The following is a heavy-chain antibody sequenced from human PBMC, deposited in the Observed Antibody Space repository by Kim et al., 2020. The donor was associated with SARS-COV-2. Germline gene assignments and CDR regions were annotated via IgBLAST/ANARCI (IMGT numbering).Heavy chain of an antibody. V-gene: IGHV3-33*01. CDR1: RFTFRNYG. CDR2: IWYDGSNK. CDR3: ARWKGDPYWYFDL. Sequence: GGSLRLSCAASRFTFRNYGMHWVRQAPGKGLEWVAVIWYDGSNKYYADSVKGRFTISRDNSKNTLYLQMNSLRAEDTAVYYCARWKGDPYWYFDLWGRGTLVTVSS. D-gene: IGHD2-21*02. J-gene: IGHJ2*01.